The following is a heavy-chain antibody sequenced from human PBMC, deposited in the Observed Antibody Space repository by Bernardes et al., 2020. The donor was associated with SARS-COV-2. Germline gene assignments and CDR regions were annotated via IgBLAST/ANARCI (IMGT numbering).Heavy chain of an antibody. D-gene: IGHD3-3*01. CDR3: ARERTNYDFWSGYSTAYYYGMDA. CDR1: GFTFSDFY. V-gene: IGHV3-11*01. J-gene: IGHJ6*01. Sequence: GSLRLSCAASGFTFSDFYMSWVRQAPGKGLEWVSFVSSSGTTIYYADSVKGRFTISRDNAKNSLYLQMNSLRAEDTAVYYCARERTNYDFWSGYSTAYYYGMDAWGQGTTVTVSS. CDR2: VSSSGTTI.